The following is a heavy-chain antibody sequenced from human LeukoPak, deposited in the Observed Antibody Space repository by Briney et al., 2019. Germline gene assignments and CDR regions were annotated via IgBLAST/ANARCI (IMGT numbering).Heavy chain of an antibody. Sequence: PGGSLRLSCAASGFTLSNYAMTWVRQAPGKGLEWVAYISSSGSNIYYADSVKGRFTISKDNAKNSLDLQMNSLRAEDTAIYYCAREGYYYGSGSYLDYWGQGTLVTVSS. CDR3: AREGYYYGSGSYLDY. D-gene: IGHD3-10*01. V-gene: IGHV3-48*03. CDR1: GFTLSNYA. J-gene: IGHJ4*02. CDR2: ISSSGSNI.